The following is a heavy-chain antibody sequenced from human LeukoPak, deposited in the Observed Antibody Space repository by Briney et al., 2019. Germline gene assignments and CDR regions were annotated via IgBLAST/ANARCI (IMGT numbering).Heavy chain of an antibody. J-gene: IGHJ6*02. CDR3: ARDSSWYSLSYGMDV. D-gene: IGHD6-13*01. CDR1: GYSFTSYW. CDR2: IYPGDSDT. V-gene: IGHV5-51*01. Sequence: PGGSLRLSCKGSGYSFTSYWIGWVRQMPGKGLEWMGIIYPGDSDTRYSPSFQGQVTISADKSISTAYLQWSSLKASDTAMYYCARDSSWYSLSYGMDVWGQGTTVTVSS.